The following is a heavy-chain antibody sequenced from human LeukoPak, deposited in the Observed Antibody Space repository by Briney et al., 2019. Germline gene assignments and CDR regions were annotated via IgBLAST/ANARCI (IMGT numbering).Heavy chain of an antibody. J-gene: IGHJ3*02. CDR2: IYYSGST. V-gene: IGHV4-59*01. Sequence: PSETLSLTCTVSGGSISSYYRSWIRQPPGKGLEWIGYIYYSGSTNYNPSLKSRVTISVDTSKNQFSLKLSSVTAADTAVYYCAREAVAGSYGAFDIWGQGTMVTVSS. CDR1: GGSISSYY. D-gene: IGHD6-19*01. CDR3: AREAVAGSYGAFDI.